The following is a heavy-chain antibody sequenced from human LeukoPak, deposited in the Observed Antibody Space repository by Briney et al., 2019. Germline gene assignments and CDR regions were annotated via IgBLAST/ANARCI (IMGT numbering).Heavy chain of an antibody. CDR3: ARAPVQYCGGDCDPFDI. CDR2: IYSDVSST. CDR1: GFTFSSYW. D-gene: IGHD2-21*02. Sequence: PGGTLRLSCAASGFTFSSYWMHWVRQAPGKGLVWVSRIYSDVSSTTYADSVKGRFTISRDNAKKTLYLQMDSLRAGDTAVFYCARAPVQYCGGDCDPFDIWGQGTMVTVSS. J-gene: IGHJ3*02. V-gene: IGHV3-74*01.